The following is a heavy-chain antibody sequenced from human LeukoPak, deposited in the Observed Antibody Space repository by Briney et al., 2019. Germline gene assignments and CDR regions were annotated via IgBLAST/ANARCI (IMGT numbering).Heavy chain of an antibody. V-gene: IGHV1-2*02. D-gene: IGHD2-15*01. Sequence: GASVKVSCKASGCTFTGYYMHWVRQAPGQGLEWMGWINPNSGGTNYAQKFQGRVTMTRDTSISTAYMELSRLRSDDTAVYYCVRYCSGGSCYSVPFDIWGQGTMVTVSS. J-gene: IGHJ3*02. CDR1: GCTFTGYY. CDR2: INPNSGGT. CDR3: VRYCSGGSCYSVPFDI.